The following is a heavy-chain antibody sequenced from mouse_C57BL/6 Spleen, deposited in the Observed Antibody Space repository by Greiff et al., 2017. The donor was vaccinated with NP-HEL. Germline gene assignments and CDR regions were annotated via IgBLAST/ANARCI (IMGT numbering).Heavy chain of an antibody. CDR1: GYAFSSYW. D-gene: IGHD2-2*01. Sequence: QVQLQQSGAELVKPGASVKISCKASGYAFSSYWMNWVKQRPGKGLEWIGQIYPGDGDTNYNGKFKGKATLTADKSSSTAYMQLSSLTSEDSAVYFCARSEGYDVYWFAYWGQGTLVTVSA. CDR3: ARSEGYDVYWFAY. CDR2: IYPGDGDT. J-gene: IGHJ3*01. V-gene: IGHV1-80*01.